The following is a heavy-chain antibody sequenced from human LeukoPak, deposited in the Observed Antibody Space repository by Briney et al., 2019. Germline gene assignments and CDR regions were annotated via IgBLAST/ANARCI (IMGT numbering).Heavy chain of an antibody. V-gene: IGHV5-51*01. CDR3: ARWGYYGGNTHGYDY. CDR1: AYSITVYW. J-gene: IGHJ4*02. CDR2: IYPGDSDT. D-gene: IGHD3-10*01. Sequence: PGESLKIPFSGAAYSITVYWIAWVRQMPGKGLEWMGIIYPGDSDTRYSPSFQGQVTISADKSISTTYLQWSSLKASDTAMYYCARWGYYGGNTHGYDYWGQGTLVTVSS.